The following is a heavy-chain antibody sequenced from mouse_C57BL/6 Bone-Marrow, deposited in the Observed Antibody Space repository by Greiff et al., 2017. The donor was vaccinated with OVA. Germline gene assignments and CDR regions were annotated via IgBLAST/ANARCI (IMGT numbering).Heavy chain of an antibody. CDR2: INPSNGGT. Sequence: VQLQQPGTELVKPGASVKLSCKASGYTFTSYWMHWVKQRPGQGLEWIGNINPSNGGTNYNEKFKSKATLTVDKSSSTAYMQLSSLTSEDSAVYYCARPDYYGSSPYWYFDVGGTGTTVTVSS. D-gene: IGHD1-1*01. J-gene: IGHJ1*03. CDR3: ARPDYYGSSPYWYFDV. V-gene: IGHV1-53*01. CDR1: GYTFTSYW.